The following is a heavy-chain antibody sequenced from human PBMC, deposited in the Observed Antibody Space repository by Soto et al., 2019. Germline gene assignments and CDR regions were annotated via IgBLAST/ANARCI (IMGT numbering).Heavy chain of an antibody. CDR3: ARVKWFGESGFDY. V-gene: IGHV4-59*01. CDR2: IYYTGYT. Sequence: QVQLQESGPGLVKPSETLSLTCTVSGGSISSYYWSWIRQPPGKGLEWIGYIYYTGYTNYNPSLKSRVTISVDTSKNLFSLNVSSVTAADTAVYYCARVKWFGESGFDYWGQGTLVTVSS. CDR1: GGSISSYY. J-gene: IGHJ4*02. D-gene: IGHD3-10*01.